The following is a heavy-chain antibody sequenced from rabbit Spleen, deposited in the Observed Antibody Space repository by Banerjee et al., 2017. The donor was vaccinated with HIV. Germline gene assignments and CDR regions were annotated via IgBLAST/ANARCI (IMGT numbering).Heavy chain of an antibody. V-gene: IGHV1S45*01. J-gene: IGHJ4*01. CDR2: IYAGSDDST. CDR3: ARNAGYAGVGFGTFNL. D-gene: IGHD4-2*01. CDR1: GFDLSSYYY. Sequence: QEQLEESGGGLVKPEGSLTLTCKASGFDLSSYYYMCWVRQAPGKGLEWVGCIYAGSDDSTYYASWAKGRFTISKTSSTTVTLQMTSLTDADTAIYFCARNAGYAGVGFGTFNLWGPGTLVTVS.